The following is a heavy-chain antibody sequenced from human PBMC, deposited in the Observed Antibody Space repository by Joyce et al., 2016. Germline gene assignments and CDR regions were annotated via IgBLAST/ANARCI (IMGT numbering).Heavy chain of an antibody. V-gene: IGHV3-7*03. CDR2: IKGDGSEQ. CDR1: GFSFSHYW. D-gene: IGHD1-7*01. CDR3: ARGTHLPGIDY. Sequence: EVQLVESGGGLVQPGESLRLSCSASGFSFSHYWINWVRQAPGKGLEGVANIKGDGSEQYYVDSLNGRFTISRDNAENSVFLQMNSLRAEDTAMYYCARGTHLPGIDYWGQGTLVTVSS. J-gene: IGHJ4*02.